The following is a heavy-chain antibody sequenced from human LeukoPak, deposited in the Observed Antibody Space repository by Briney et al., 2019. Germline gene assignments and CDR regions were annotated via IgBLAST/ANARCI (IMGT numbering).Heavy chain of an antibody. CDR3: AKATNTVTGTPALAIDY. D-gene: IGHD4-11*01. J-gene: IGHJ4*02. CDR2: ISTTSSYT. V-gene: IGHV3-11*05. Sequence: GGSLRLSCAASGFIFSDYYMSWIRQAPGKGLEWVSYISTTSSYTAYADSVKGRFTISRDNAKNSLYLQINSLRAEATAVYFCAKATNTVTGTPALAIDYWGQGTLVTVSS. CDR1: GFIFSDYY.